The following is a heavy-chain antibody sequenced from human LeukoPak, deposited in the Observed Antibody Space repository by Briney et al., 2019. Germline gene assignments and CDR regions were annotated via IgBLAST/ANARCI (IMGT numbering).Heavy chain of an antibody. D-gene: IGHD3-22*01. CDR1: GFTFSSYE. J-gene: IGHJ1*01. Sequence: GGSLRLSCAASGFTFSSYEMNWVRQAPGKGLEWVSYISSSGSTIYYADSVRGRFTISRDNAKNSLYLQMNSLRAEDTAVYYCASFYYDSSGYFPVDNWGQGTLVTVSS. V-gene: IGHV3-48*03. CDR3: ASFYYDSSGYFPVDN. CDR2: ISSSGSTI.